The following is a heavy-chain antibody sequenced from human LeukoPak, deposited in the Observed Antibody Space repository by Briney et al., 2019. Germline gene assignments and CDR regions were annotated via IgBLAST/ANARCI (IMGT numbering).Heavy chain of an antibody. CDR1: GGSISSYY. V-gene: IGHV4-59*08. J-gene: IGHJ4*02. CDR2: IYYSGST. D-gene: IGHD2-8*01. CDR3: ARQSTNGLLDY. Sequence: SETLSLTCTVSGGSISSYYWSWIRQPPGKGLEWIGYIYYSGSTYYNPSLKSRVTISVDTSKNQFSLKLSSVTAADTAVYYCARQSTNGLLDYWGQGTLVTVSS.